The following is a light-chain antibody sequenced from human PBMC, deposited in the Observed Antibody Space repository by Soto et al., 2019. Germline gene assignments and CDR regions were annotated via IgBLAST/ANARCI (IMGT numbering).Light chain of an antibody. V-gene: IGKV1-6*01. CDR2: AAS. Sequence: AIQMTQSPSSLSASVGDRVTITCRASQGIRNDLGWYQQKPGKAPKLLIYAASSLQSGVPSRFSGSGSGTDFTLTISSLQPEDFATYYCQHSYDTPLTFGGGTKVDIK. CDR3: QHSYDTPLT. CDR1: QGIRND. J-gene: IGKJ4*01.